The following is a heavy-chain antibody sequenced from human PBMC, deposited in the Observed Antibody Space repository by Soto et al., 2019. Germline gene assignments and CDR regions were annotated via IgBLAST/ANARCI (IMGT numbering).Heavy chain of an antibody. CDR1: GFTVSSNY. D-gene: IGHD2-21*01. J-gene: IGHJ6*03. CDR2: IYSGGST. V-gene: IGHV3-53*04. CDR3: ARDLRTYCGGDCSQRPDYYYCYYMDV. Sequence: PGGSLRLSCAASGFTVSSNYMSWVRQAPGKGLEWVSVIYSGGSTYYADSVKGRFTISRHNSKNTLYPQMNSLRAEDTAVYYCARDLRTYCGGDCSQRPDYYYCYYMDVWGKGTTVTVSS.